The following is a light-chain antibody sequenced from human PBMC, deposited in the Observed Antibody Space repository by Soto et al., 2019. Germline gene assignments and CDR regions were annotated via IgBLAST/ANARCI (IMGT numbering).Light chain of an antibody. CDR2: EVN. CDR3: SSYTTNHTRV. V-gene: IGLV2-14*01. CDR1: SSDIGGYNY. Sequence: QSALTQPASVSGSPGQSITFSCTGTSSDIGGYNYVSWFQHHPDKAPKLIIYEVNDRPSGVSNRFSGSKSGNTASLTISGLQPEDEADYYCSSYTTNHTRVFGGGTKLTV. J-gene: IGLJ3*02.